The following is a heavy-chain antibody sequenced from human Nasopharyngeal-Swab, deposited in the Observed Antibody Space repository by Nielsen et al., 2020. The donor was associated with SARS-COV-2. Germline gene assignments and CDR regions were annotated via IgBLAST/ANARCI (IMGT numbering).Heavy chain of an antibody. D-gene: IGHD5-18*01. CDR2: INHSGST. J-gene: IGHJ6*02. CDR3: ARLVTIYYYYGMDV. V-gene: IGHV4-34*01. CDR1: GGSFSGYY. Sequence: SETLSLTCAVYGGSFSGYYWSWIRQLPGKGLEWIGEINHSGSTNYNPSFKSRVTISVDTSKNQFSLKLSSVTAADTAVYYCARLVTIYYYYGMDVWGQGTTVTVSS.